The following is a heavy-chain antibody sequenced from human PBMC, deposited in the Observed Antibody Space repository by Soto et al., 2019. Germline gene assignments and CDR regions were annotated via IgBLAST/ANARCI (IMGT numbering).Heavy chain of an antibody. CDR1: GFTFSSYG. J-gene: IGHJ6*03. Sequence: QVQLVESGGGVVQPGRSLRLSCAASGFTFSSYGMHWVRQAPGKGLEWVAVISYDGSNKYYADSVKGRFTISRDNSKNTLYLQMNSLRAEDTAVYYCAKGTYYDFWSGYYDYYYYYMDVWDKGTTVTVSS. D-gene: IGHD3-3*01. CDR2: ISYDGSNK. V-gene: IGHV3-30*18. CDR3: AKGTYYDFWSGYYDYYYYYMDV.